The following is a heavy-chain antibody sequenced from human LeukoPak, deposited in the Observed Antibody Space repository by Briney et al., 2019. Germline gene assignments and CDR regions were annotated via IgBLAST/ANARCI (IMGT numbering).Heavy chain of an antibody. J-gene: IGHJ4*02. CDR3: ATEARFGY. D-gene: IGHD3-10*01. CDR2: INSDVSST. V-gene: IGHV3-74*01. CDR1: GFTFSIYS. Sequence: GGSLRLSCAASGFTFSIYSMHWVREAPGKGLVWVSRINSDVSSTNYADSVKGRFTISRDKAKNTQYLHMNRLRAEDTALYYCATEARFGYWGQGTVVTVSS.